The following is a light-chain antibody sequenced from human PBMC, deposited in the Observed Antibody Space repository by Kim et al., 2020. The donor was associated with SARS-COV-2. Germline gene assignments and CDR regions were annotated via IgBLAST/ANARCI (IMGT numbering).Light chain of an antibody. CDR1: QIVDTY. CDR2: QAS. Sequence: LSASVGDRVTITCRASQIVDTYLAWYQQKPGKAPNLLIYQASNLQIGVPSRFSGSGSGAEFTLTISSLQPDDFATYYCQHYIRFPYTFGQGTKLEI. CDR3: QHYIRFPYT. V-gene: IGKV1-5*03. J-gene: IGKJ2*01.